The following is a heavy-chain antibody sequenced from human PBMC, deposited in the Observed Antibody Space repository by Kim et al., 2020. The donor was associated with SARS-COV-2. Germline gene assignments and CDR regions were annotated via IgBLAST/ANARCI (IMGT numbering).Heavy chain of an antibody. CDR3: AKNYYGSGSYSNYGMDV. Sequence: VKGRFTISRDNSKNTLYLQMNSLRAEDTAVYYCAKNYYGSGSYSNYGMDVWGQGTTVTVSS. D-gene: IGHD3-10*01. V-gene: IGHV3-30*02. J-gene: IGHJ6*02.